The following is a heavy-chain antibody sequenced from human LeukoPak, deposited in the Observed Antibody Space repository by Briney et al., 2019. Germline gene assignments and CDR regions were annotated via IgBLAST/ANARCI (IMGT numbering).Heavy chain of an antibody. CDR1: GGSFSGYY. CDR3: ARGGGYYYD. CDR2: IDHSEST. J-gene: IGHJ4*02. Sequence: PSETLSLTCAVYGGSFSGYYWSWIRQPPGKGLEWLGEIDHSESTNYNPSLKSRVTISVDMSKNQFSLKLSSVTDADTAVYYCARGGGYYYDWGQGNLVTVSS. V-gene: IGHV4-34*01. D-gene: IGHD3-22*01.